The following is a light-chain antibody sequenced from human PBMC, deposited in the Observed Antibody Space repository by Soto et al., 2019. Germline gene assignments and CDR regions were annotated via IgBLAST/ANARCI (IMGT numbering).Light chain of an antibody. CDR1: SGDIGGYNL. Sequence: QSALTQPASVSGSPGQSITISCTGTSGDIGGYNLVSWYQQHPGKAPKLIIYEGSKRPSGVSNRFSGSKSGNTASLTISGLQAEDEADSHWSSYDCVSTYFFGVGTKVNVL. CDR2: EGS. V-gene: IGLV2-23*01. CDR3: SSYDCVSTYF. J-gene: IGLJ1*01.